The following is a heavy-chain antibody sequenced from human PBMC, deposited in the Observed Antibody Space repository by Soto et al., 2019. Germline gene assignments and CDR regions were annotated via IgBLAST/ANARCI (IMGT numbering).Heavy chain of an antibody. J-gene: IGHJ4*02. Sequence: PSETLSLTCTVSGGSVSSGSYYWSWIRQPPGKGLEWIGYIYYSGSTNYNPSLKSRVTISVDTSKNQFSLKLSSVTAADTAVYYCARGWIQLWNFDYWGQGTLVTVSS. D-gene: IGHD5-18*01. CDR2: IYYSGST. CDR1: GGSVSSGSYY. V-gene: IGHV4-61*01. CDR3: ARGWIQLWNFDY.